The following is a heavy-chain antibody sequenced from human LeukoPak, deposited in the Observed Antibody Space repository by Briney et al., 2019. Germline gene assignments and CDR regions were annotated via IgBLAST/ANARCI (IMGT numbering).Heavy chain of an antibody. V-gene: IGHV1-69*13. Sequence: SVKVSCKASGGTFSSYAISWVRQAPGQGLEWMGGIIPIFGTANYAQKFQGRVTITADESTSTAYMELSSLRSEDTAVYYCSRSRSPYYYDSSGYGLVDYWGQGTLVTVSS. CDR3: SRSRSPYYYDSSGYGLVDY. CDR2: IIPIFGTA. J-gene: IGHJ4*02. CDR1: GGTFSSYA. D-gene: IGHD3-22*01.